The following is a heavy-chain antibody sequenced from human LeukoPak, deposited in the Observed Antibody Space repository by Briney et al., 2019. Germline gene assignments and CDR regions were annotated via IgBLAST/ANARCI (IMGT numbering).Heavy chain of an antibody. V-gene: IGHV3-7*03. CDR2: IKEDGSRR. J-gene: IGHJ4*02. Sequence: PRGSLRLSCTTSGFTFSRYWMTWVRQAPGKGLEWVANIKEDGSRRNYVDSVKGRFTISRDNAKNSLYLQMNSLRAEDTAVYYCATPLDYYDSSGYHQGGDWGQGTLVTVSS. CDR1: GFTFSRYW. CDR3: ATPLDYYDSSGYHQGGD. D-gene: IGHD3-22*01.